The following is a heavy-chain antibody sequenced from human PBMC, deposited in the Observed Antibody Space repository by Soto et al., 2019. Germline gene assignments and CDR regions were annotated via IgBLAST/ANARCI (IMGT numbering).Heavy chain of an antibody. CDR3: TRVYRTVLGSGTPRTYYYYGMDV. CDR1: GYTFTSYG. Sequence: QVQLVQSGAEVKKPGASVKVSCKASGYTFTSYGISWVRQAPGQGLEWMGWISAYNGNTNYAQKLQGRVTMTTDTSTSTAYMELRSLRSDDTAVYYCTRVYRTVLGSGTPRTYYYYGMDVWGQGTTVTVSS. D-gene: IGHD3-10*01. CDR2: ISAYNGNT. J-gene: IGHJ6*02. V-gene: IGHV1-18*01.